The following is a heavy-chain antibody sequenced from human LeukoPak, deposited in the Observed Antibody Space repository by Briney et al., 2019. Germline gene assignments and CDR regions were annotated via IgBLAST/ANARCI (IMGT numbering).Heavy chain of an antibody. J-gene: IGHJ6*02. V-gene: IGHV3-30*18. CDR1: GFTFSSYG. D-gene: IGHD3-3*01. Sequence: GGSLRLSCAASGFTFSSYGMHWVRQAPGKGLEWVAVISYDGSNKYYADSVKGRFTISRDNSKNTLYLQMNSLRAEDTAVYYCAKAGFSEWLSHPLDYYYGMDVWGQGTTVTVSS. CDR3: AKAGFSEWLSHPLDYYYGMDV. CDR2: ISYDGSNK.